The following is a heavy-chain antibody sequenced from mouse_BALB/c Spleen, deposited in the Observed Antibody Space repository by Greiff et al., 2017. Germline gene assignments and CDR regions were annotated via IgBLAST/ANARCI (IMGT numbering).Heavy chain of an antibody. CDR1: GFTFSSSG. CDR3: ARGIDYYWYFDD. CDR2: ISSGSSTT. J-gene: IGHJ1*01. V-gene: IGHV5-17*02. D-gene: IGHD2-4*01. Sequence: EVKLKQSGAGLVQPGGSRKLSCAASGFTFSSSGMHWVRQAPEQGLEWVAYISSGSSTTYYTDTVKRRVTISADNAKSTLYLQMTSLTSEDTAMYYCARGIDYYWYFDDWGAGTTVTVSA.